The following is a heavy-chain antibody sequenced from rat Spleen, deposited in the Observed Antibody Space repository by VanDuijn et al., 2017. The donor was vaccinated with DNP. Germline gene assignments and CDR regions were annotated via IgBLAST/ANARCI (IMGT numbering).Heavy chain of an antibody. J-gene: IGHJ2*01. D-gene: IGHD2-1*01. CDR3: ARWTIPANYFDY. V-gene: IGHV3-1*01. CDR1: GYSITSNY. Sequence: EVQLQESGPGLVKPSQSLSLTCSVTGYSITSNYWGWIRQFPGNKMEWVGHMSYSGSTTYNPSPKSRISITRDTSKNQFFLQLNSVTTEDTATYYCARWTIPANYFDYWGQGVMVTVSS. CDR2: MSYSGST.